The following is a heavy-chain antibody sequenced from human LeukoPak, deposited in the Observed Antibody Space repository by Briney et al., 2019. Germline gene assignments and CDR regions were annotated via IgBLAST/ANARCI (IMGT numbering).Heavy chain of an antibody. CDR3: ARLVSSSLDY. CDR1: RGSISPYY. CDR2: VSSSGST. Sequence: PLETLSLTCTVSRGSISPYYWSWIRQPPGKGLEWIGYVSSSGSTNYNPSLKSRVTISVDRSKNQLSLKLSSVTAADTAVYCCARLVSSSLDYWGQGALVTVSS. D-gene: IGHD6-13*01. J-gene: IGHJ4*02. V-gene: IGHV4-59*08.